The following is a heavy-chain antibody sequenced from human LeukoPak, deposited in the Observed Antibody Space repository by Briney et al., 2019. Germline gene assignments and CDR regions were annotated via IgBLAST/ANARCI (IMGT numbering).Heavy chain of an antibody. CDR2: MNPNSGNT. D-gene: IGHD6-6*01. V-gene: IGHV1-8*01. CDR3: ARDWEYSSSSHYYYYMDV. Sequence: ASVKVSCKASGYTFTSYDINWVRQATGQGLEWMGCMNPNSGNTDYAQKFQGRVTMTRNTSISTAYMELSSLRSEDTAVYYCARDWEYSSSSHYYYYMDVWGKGTTVTVSS. J-gene: IGHJ6*03. CDR1: GYTFTSYD.